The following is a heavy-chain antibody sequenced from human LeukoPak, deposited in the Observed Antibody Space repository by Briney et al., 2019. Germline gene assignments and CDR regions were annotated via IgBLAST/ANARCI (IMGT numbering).Heavy chain of an antibody. D-gene: IGHD5-12*01. V-gene: IGHV4-34*01. CDR3: ARNVDIVATTGGYYFDY. Sequence: TSETLSLTCAVYGGSFSGYYWSWIRQPPGKGLEWIGEINHSGSTNYNPSLKSRVTISVDTSKNQFSLKLSSVTAADTAVYYCARNVDIVATTGGYYFDYWGQGTLVTVSS. CDR1: GGSFSGYY. J-gene: IGHJ4*02. CDR2: INHSGST.